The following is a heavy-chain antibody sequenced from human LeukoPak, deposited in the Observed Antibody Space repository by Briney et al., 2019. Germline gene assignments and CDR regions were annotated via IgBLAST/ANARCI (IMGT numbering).Heavy chain of an antibody. Sequence: PGGSLRLSCEASGFSFSIYNMNWVRLAPGKGLEWVSYISSSGSTIYYADSVKGRFTISRDNAKNSLYLQMNSLRAEDTAVYYCARVRGGLDIWGQGTMVTVSS. CDR3: ARVRGGLDI. CDR1: GFSFSIYN. D-gene: IGHD3-10*01. V-gene: IGHV3-11*01. CDR2: ISSSGSTI. J-gene: IGHJ3*02.